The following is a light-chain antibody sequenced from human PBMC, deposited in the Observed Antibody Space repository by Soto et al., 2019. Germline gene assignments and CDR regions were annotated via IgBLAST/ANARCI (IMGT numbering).Light chain of an antibody. J-gene: IGKJ3*01. CDR3: QQRSNWLLFT. Sequence: EIVLTQSPATLSLSPGERATLSCRASQSVSSYLAWYQQKPGQAPRLLIYDASNRATGIPARFSGSGSGTDFNLPISSLEPEDFAVYYCQQRSNWLLFTFGPGTKVDIK. CDR1: QSVSSY. CDR2: DAS. V-gene: IGKV3-11*01.